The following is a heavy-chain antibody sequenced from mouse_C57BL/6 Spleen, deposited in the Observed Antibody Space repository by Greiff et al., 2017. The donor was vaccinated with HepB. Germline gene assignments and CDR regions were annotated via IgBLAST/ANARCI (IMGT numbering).Heavy chain of an antibody. CDR2: INPNNGGT. CDR1: GYTFTDYY. CDR3: ARYPLPYYAMDY. D-gene: IGHD1-2*01. V-gene: IGHV1-26*01. Sequence: VQLQQSGPELVKPGASVKISCKASGYTFTDYYMNWVKQSHGKSLEWIGDINPNNGGTSYNQKFKGKATLTVDKSSSTAYMELRSLTSEDSAVYYCARYPLPYYAMDYWGQGTSVTVSS. J-gene: IGHJ4*01.